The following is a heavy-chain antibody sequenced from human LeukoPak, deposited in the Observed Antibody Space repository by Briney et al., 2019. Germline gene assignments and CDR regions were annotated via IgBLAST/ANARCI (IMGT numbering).Heavy chain of an antibody. CDR3: ARGIAVANYYYYGMDV. J-gene: IGHJ6*02. Sequence: ASVKVSCKGSGYIFTSYDINWVRQATGQGLEWMGWMSPNSGNTGYAQKFQGRVTMTRNTSINTAYMELSSLRSEDTAVYYCARGIAVANYYYYGMDVWGQGTTVTVSS. D-gene: IGHD6-19*01. CDR1: GYIFTSYD. CDR2: MSPNSGNT. V-gene: IGHV1-8*01.